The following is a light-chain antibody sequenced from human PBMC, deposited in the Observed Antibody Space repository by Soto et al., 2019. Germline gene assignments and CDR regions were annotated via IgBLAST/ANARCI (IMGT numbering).Light chain of an antibody. V-gene: IGLV1-47*01. CDR1: SSNIGSNY. Sequence: QSVLTQPPSASGTPGQRVIISCSGSSSNIGSNYVYWYQQLPGTAPRLLIYRNNQRPSGVPDRFSGSQSGTSASLAISGLQSEDEADYYCTAWDDSLCVYVFGTGSEVTVL. J-gene: IGLJ1*01. CDR3: TAWDDSLCVYV. CDR2: RNN.